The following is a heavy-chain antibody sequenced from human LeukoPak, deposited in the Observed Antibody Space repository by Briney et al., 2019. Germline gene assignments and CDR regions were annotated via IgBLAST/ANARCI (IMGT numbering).Heavy chain of an antibody. CDR1: GYSISSGYY. J-gene: IGHJ4*02. CDR3: ARDELVDSSGWYGSY. CDR2: IYHSGST. Sequence: SETLSLTCAVSGYSISSGYYWGWIRRPPGKGLEWIGIIYHSGSTYYNPSLKRRVTISVDTSKNQFSLKLSSVTAADTAVYYCARDELVDSSGWYGSYWGQGTLVTVSS. D-gene: IGHD6-19*01. V-gene: IGHV4-38-2*02.